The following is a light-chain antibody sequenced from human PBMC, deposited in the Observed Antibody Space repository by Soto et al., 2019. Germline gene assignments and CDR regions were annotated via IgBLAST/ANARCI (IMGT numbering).Light chain of an antibody. CDR1: SSDVGSYNL. CDR2: EGS. J-gene: IGLJ2*01. Sequence: QSALTQPASVSGSPGQSITISCTGTSSDVGSYNLVSWYQQHPGKAPKLMIYEGSKRPSGASNRFSGSKSGNTASLTISGLQAEDEADYYCCSYAGSSNVVFGGGTKVTVL. CDR3: CSYAGSSNVV. V-gene: IGLV2-23*01.